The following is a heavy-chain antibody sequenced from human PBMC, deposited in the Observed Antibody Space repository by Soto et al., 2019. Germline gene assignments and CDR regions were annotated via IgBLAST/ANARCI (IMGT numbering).Heavy chain of an antibody. CDR2: IYYSGST. CDR1: GGSISSYY. J-gene: IGHJ5*02. Sequence: ETLSLTCTDSGGSISSYYWSWIRQPPGKGLEWIGYIYYSGSTNYNPSLKSRVTISVDTSKNQFSLKLSSVTAADTAVYYCARHLYGSGERFDPWGQGTLVTVSS. CDR3: ARHLYGSGERFDP. V-gene: IGHV4-59*08. D-gene: IGHD3-10*01.